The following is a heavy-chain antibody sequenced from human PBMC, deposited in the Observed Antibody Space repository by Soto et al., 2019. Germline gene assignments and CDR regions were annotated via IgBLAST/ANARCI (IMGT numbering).Heavy chain of an antibody. D-gene: IGHD1-1*01. V-gene: IGHV3-30*18. J-gene: IGHJ4*02. CDR2: ISYDGSNK. CDR1: GFTFSSYG. CDR3: AKAFEISPQWNQRLYYFDY. Sequence: GGSLRLSCAASGFTFSSYGMHWVRQAPGKGLEWVAVISYDGSNKYYADSVKGRFTISRDNSKNTLYLQMNSLRAEDTAVYYCAKAFEISPQWNQRLYYFDYWGQGTLVTVSS.